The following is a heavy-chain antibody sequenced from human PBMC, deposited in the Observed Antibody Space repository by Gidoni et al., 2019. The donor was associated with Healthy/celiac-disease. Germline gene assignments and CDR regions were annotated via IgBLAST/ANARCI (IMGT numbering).Heavy chain of an antibody. J-gene: IGHJ4*02. CDR1: GGSISTSRYY. CDR3: ARLNFAYFDY. CDR2: IYYSGSP. V-gene: IGHV4-39*01. Sequence: QLPLQESGPGLVKPSEPLSLTCTVSGGSISTSRYYWAWIRQPPGKGLEWIVGIYYSGSPYYTPSLKSRVTISEDTSKNQFSLKLSSVTAADTAVYYCARLNFAYFDYWGQGTLVTVSS.